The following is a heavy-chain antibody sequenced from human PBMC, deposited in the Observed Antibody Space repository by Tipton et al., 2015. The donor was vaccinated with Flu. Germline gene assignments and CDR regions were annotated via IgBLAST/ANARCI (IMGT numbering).Heavy chain of an antibody. CDR1: GFTFSSYA. Sequence: SLRLSCAASGFTFSSYAMSWVRQAPGKGLEWVSAISGSGGSTYYADSVKGRFTISRDNSKNTLYLQMNSLRAEDTAVYYCAKTGEYSYGYPTYYFDYWGQGTLVTVSS. D-gene: IGHD5-18*01. CDR3: AKTGEYSYGYPTYYFDY. CDR2: ISGSGGST. J-gene: IGHJ4*02. V-gene: IGHV3-23*01.